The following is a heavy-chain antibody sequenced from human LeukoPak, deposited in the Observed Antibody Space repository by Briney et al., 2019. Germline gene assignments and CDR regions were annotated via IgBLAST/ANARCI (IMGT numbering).Heavy chain of an antibody. CDR1: GFTFISYG. CDR3: ARDRTGGWDY. Sequence: GRSLRLSCAASGFTFISYGMHWVRQAPGKGLEWVAVISYDGSNEYYADSVKGRFTISRDNSKNTLYLQMNSLRAEDTAVYYCARDRTGGWDYWGQGTLVTVSS. D-gene: IGHD1-1*01. V-gene: IGHV3-30*03. CDR2: ISYDGSNE. J-gene: IGHJ4*02.